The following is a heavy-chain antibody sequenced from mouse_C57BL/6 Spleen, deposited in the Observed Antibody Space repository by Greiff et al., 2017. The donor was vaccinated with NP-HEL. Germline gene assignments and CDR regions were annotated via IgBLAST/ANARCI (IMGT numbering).Heavy chain of an antibody. CDR2: IHPSDSDT. CDR1: GYTFTSYW. Sequence: QVQLQQPGAELVKPGASVKVSCKASGYTFTSYWMHWVKQRPGQGLEWIGRIHPSDSDTNYNQKFKGKATLTVDKSSSTAYMQLSSLTSEDSAVYYCAIGIGTDYYGSSSFAYWGQGTLVTVSA. V-gene: IGHV1-74*01. CDR3: AIGIGTDYYGSSSFAY. D-gene: IGHD1-1*01. J-gene: IGHJ3*01.